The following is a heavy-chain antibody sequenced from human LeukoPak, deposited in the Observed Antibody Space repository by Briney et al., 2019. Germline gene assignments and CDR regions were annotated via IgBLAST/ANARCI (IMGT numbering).Heavy chain of an antibody. CDR1: GFTFSSYT. CDR2: ISVSGGST. J-gene: IGHJ4*02. V-gene: IGHV3-23*01. CDR3: AKGGPGSYYLDF. Sequence: PGGSLRLSCAASGFTFSSYTMTWVRQAPGKGLEWVSAISVSGGSTSYIESVKGRFSTSRDNSKNTLYLQMNSLRAEDTAVYYCAKGGPGSYYLDFWGQGTLVTVSS. D-gene: IGHD3-10*01.